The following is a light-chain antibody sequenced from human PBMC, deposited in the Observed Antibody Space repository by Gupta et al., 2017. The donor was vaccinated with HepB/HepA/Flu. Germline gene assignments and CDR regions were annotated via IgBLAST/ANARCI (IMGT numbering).Light chain of an antibody. CDR3: AAWDDSLSGYV. Sequence: QPVLTQPPSASGTPGQRVTIPCSGSSSNIGSNYVYWYQQLPGTAPKLLIYRNNQRPSGVPDRFSGSKSGTSASLAIGGLRSEDEADYYCAAWDDSLSGYVFGTGTKVTVL. CDR2: RNN. V-gene: IGLV1-47*01. J-gene: IGLJ1*01. CDR1: SSNIGSNY.